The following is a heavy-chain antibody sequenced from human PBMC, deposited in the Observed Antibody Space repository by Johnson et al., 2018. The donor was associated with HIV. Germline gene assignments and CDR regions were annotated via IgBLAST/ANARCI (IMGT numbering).Heavy chain of an antibody. Sequence: MQLVESGGGLIQPGGSLRLSCAASGFTFSSYAMTWVRQAPGKGLEWVSGISGSGDNTYYADSVKGRFTISRDNSKNTLYLQMNSLRAEDTAVYYWARAGVVFSTASHDAFDIWGQGTMVTVSS. V-gene: IGHV3-23*04. CDR2: ISGSGDNT. J-gene: IGHJ3*02. CDR1: GFTFSSYA. D-gene: IGHD2-21*01. CDR3: ARAGVVFSTASHDAFDI.